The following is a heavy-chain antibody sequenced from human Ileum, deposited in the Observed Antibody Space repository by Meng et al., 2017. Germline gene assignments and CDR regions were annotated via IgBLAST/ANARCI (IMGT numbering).Heavy chain of an antibody. V-gene: IGHV1-18*01. D-gene: IGHD4-17*01. CDR1: GYTFTSTNYG. CDR2: VSTYNDDT. Sequence: QVQLVQSGAEVKKPGASAKVSRKASGYTFTSTNYGISWMRQAPGQGLEWMGWVSTYNDDTNHVQKFQDRVTMTTDTSTSTVYMELRSLRSDDTAVYYCARDQIGDYVWDYWGQGTLVTVSS. J-gene: IGHJ4*02. CDR3: ARDQIGDYVWDY.